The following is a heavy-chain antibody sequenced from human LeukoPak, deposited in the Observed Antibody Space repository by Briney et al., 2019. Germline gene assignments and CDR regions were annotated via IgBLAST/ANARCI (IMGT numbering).Heavy chain of an antibody. CDR3: ARDGGTSGWSYEFDY. V-gene: IGHV4-59*01. CDR2: IYYSGST. CDR1: GGSISSYY. Sequence: SETLSLTCTVSGGSISSYYWSWIRQPPGKGLEWIGHIYYSGSTNYNPSLKSRVTISVDTSKNQFSLKLNSVTAADTAVHYCARDGGTSGWSYEFDYWGQGTLVTVSS. D-gene: IGHD6-19*01. J-gene: IGHJ4*02.